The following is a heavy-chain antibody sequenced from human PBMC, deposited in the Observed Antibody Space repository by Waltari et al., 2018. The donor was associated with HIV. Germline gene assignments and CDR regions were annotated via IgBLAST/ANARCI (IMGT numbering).Heavy chain of an antibody. CDR2: ISSSSTFI. V-gene: IGHV3-21*01. J-gene: IGHJ4*02. Sequence: EVQLVESGGGLVKPGGSLRLPCAASGFTFSRLCMNWVRQAPGKGLEWVSSISSSSTFIYYADSVKGRFTISRDNAKNSLYLHMNSLRAEDTAVYYCARDRQGTVTKDFDYWGQGTLVTVSS. D-gene: IGHD4-17*01. CDR1: GFTFSRLC. CDR3: ARDRQGTVTKDFDY.